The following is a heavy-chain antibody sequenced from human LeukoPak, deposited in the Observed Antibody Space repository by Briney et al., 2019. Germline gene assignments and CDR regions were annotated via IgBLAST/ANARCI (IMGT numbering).Heavy chain of an antibody. Sequence: GASVKVSCKASGYTFTSYGISWVRQAPGQGLEWMGWISAYNGNTNYAQKLQGRVTMTTDTSTSTAYMELRSLRSDDTAVYYCARAVPYHDYYDSSGYHYWGQGTLVIVSS. CDR2: ISAYNGNT. D-gene: IGHD3-22*01. CDR3: ARAVPYHDYYDSSGYHY. V-gene: IGHV1-18*01. CDR1: GYTFTSYG. J-gene: IGHJ4*02.